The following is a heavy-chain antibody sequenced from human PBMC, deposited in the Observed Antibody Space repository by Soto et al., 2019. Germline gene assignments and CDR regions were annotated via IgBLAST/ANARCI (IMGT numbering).Heavy chain of an antibody. Sequence: QVQLVQSGAELKKPGSSVKVSCKASGDTFSGYPINWVRQAPGEGREWMGRIIPVFGTTNDAQRFEGRVTFTADEPTNTTYMELRGLLSEDTAGYYCARDGVFGELKYWGPGTLVTVSS. CDR1: GDTFSGYP. CDR3: ARDGVFGELKY. CDR2: IIPVFGTT. D-gene: IGHD3-10*01. J-gene: IGHJ4*02. V-gene: IGHV1-69*18.